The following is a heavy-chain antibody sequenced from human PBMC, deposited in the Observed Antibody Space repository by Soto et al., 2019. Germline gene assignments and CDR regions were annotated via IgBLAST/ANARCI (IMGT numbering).Heavy chain of an antibody. D-gene: IGHD6-6*01. CDR1: GFTFSSYG. CDR2: IWYDGSNK. V-gene: IGHV3-33*01. Sequence: QVQLVESGGGVVQPGRSLRLSCAASGFTFSSYGVHWVRQAPGKGLEWVAVIWYDGSNKYYADSVKGRFTISRDNSKNTLYLQMNSLRAEDTAVYYCARDREDGSYYYYYYGMDVWGQGTTVTVSS. CDR3: ARDREDGSYYYYYYGMDV. J-gene: IGHJ6*02.